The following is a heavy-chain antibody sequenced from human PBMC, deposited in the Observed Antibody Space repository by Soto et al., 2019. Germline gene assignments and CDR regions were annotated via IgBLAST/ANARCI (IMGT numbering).Heavy chain of an antibody. CDR1: GFSFSTYG. CDR3: AKERGSGYYGSIDF. V-gene: IGHV3-30*18. Sequence: QEQVVESGGGVVHPGRSLRLSCAASGFSFSTYGMHWGRQAPGKGLEWVALISYEGSNSYYAASVKGRFTISRDNSKNAVYLQMNSLRAEYTALYYCAKERGSGYYGSIDFWGQGTLVTVSS. D-gene: IGHD2-15*01. CDR2: ISYEGSNS. J-gene: IGHJ4*02.